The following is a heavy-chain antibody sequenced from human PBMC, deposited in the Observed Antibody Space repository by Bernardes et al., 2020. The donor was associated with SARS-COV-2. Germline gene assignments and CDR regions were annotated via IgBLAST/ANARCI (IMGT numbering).Heavy chain of an antibody. D-gene: IGHD5-12*01. Sequence: GGSLRLSCAASGFTFSSYGMHWVRQAPGKGLEWVAVIWYDGSNKYYADSVKGRFTISRDNSKNTLYLQMNSLRAEDTPVYYCARDGGFSGYAYADVWGQGTTVTVSS. V-gene: IGHV3-33*01. CDR3: ARDGGFSGYAYADV. CDR1: GFTFSSYG. CDR2: IWYDGSNK. J-gene: IGHJ6*02.